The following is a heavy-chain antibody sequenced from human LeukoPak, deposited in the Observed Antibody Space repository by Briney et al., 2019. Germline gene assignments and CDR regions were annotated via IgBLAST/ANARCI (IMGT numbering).Heavy chain of an antibody. CDR3: ATTGDGLTIDY. V-gene: IGHV3-48*01. CDR2: ITSSSSTI. CDR1: GFTFSSYS. J-gene: IGHJ4*02. Sequence: SGGSLRLSCAVPGFTFSSYSMNWVRQAPGKGLEWVSFITSSSSTIYYADSVKGRFTISRDNAKNSLYLQMNSLRAEDTAVYYCATTGDGLTIDYWGQGTLVTVSS. D-gene: IGHD7-27*01.